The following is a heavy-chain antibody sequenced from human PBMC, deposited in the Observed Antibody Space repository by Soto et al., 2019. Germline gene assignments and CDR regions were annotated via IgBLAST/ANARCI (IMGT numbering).Heavy chain of an antibody. J-gene: IGHJ4*02. V-gene: IGHV3-23*01. CDR2: ISGSGGST. D-gene: IGHD4-17*01. CDR3: AKASTVTTFLDGYYFDY. CDR1: GFTFSSYA. Sequence: GGSLRLSCAASGFTFSSYAMSWVRQAPGKGLEWVSAISGSGGSTYYADSVKGRFTISRDNSKNTLYLQMNSLRAEDTAVYYCAKASTVTTFLDGYYFDYWGQGTLVTVSS.